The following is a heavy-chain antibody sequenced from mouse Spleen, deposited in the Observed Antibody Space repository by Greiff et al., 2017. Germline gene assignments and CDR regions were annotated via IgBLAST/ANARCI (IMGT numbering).Heavy chain of an antibody. D-gene: IGHD2-1*01. CDR3: ARHGNFYAMDY. V-gene: IGHV5-9-3*01. J-gene: IGHJ4*01. CDR2: ISSGGGNT. Sequence: EVQRVESGGGLVKLGGSLKLSCAASGFTFSSYAMSWVRQTPEKRLEWVATISSGGGNTYYPDSVKGRFTISRDNAKNTLYLQMSSLKSEDTAMYYCARHGNFYAMDYWGQGTSVTVSS. CDR1: GFTFSSYA.